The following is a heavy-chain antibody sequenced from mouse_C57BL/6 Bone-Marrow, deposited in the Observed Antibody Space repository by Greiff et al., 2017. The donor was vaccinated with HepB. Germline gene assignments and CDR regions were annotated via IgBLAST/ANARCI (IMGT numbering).Heavy chain of an antibody. D-gene: IGHD6-1*01. V-gene: IGHV5-9-1*02. CDR2: ISSGGDYI. CDR1: GFTFSSYA. J-gene: IGHJ4*01. CDR3: TRDKGAARYYAMDY. Sequence: EVQRVESGEGLVKPGGSLKLSCAASGFTFSSYAMSWVRQTPEKRLEWVAYISSGGDYIYYADTVKGRFTISRDNARNTLYLQMSSLKSEDTAMYYCTRDKGAARYYAMDYWGQGTSVTVSS.